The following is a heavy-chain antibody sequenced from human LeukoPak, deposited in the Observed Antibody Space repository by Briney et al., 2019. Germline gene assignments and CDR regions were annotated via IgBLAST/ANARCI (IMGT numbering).Heavy chain of an antibody. CDR2: IGSDGSST. V-gene: IGHV3-74*01. J-gene: IGHJ5*02. Sequence: GGSLRLSCAASGFTFSNYWMHWVRQTPGKGLVWVSRIGSDGSSTSYADSVKGRFTISRDNAKNMLYLQMNSLRVEATAVYYCARGPIVGATTWFDPWGQGTLVTVSS. CDR3: ARGPIVGATTWFDP. D-gene: IGHD1-26*01. CDR1: GFTFSNYW.